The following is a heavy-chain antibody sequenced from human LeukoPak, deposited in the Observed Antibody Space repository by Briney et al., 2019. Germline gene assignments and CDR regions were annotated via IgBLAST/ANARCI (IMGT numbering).Heavy chain of an antibody. CDR3: AKVTSSTDRDYGLLFDY. V-gene: IGHV3-23*01. CDR2: ISGSGGST. Sequence: GGSLRLSCAASGFTFSSYAMSWVRQAPGKGLEWVSAISGSGGSTYYADSVKGRFTISRDNSKNTLYLQMNSLRAEDTAVYYCAKVTSSTDRDYGLLFDYWGQGTLVTVSS. CDR1: GFTFSSYA. D-gene: IGHD4-17*01. J-gene: IGHJ4*02.